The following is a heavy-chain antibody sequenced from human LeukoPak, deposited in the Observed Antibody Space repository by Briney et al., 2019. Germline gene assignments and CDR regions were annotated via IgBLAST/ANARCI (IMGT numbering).Heavy chain of an antibody. D-gene: IGHD2-15*01. J-gene: IGHJ6*03. CDR1: GFTFSSYA. CDR2: ISGSGGST. Sequence: GGSLRLSCAASGFTFSSYAMSWVRKAPGKGLEWVPAISGSGGSTYYADSVKGRFTISRDNSKNTLYLQMNSLRAEDTAVYYCAKHCSSRYYYMDVWGKGTTVTVSS. CDR3: AKHCSSRYYYMDV. V-gene: IGHV3-23*01.